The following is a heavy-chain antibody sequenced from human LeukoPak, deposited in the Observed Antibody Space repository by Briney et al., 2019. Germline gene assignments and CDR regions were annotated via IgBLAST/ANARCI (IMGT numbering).Heavy chain of an antibody. CDR3: ARHRSRMATIPQGFDP. J-gene: IGHJ5*02. D-gene: IGHD5-24*01. Sequence: SETLSLTCTVSGGSVRSGSYYWSWIGQPAGKGLEWIGRIYTSGSTNYNPSLKSRVTISVDTSKNQFSLKLSSVTAADTAVYYCARHRSRMATIPQGFDPWGQGTLVTVSS. V-gene: IGHV4-61*02. CDR2: IYTSGST. CDR1: GGSVRSGSYY.